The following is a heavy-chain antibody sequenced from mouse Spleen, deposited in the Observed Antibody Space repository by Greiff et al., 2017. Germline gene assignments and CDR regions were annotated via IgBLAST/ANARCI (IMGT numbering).Heavy chain of an antibody. J-gene: IGHJ3*01. CDR1: GFNIKDDY. CDR2: IDPENGDT. V-gene: IGHV14-4*01. Sequence: VQLQQSGAELVRPGASVKLSCTASGFNIKDDYMHWVKQRPEQGLEWIGWIDPENGDTEYASKFQGKAPITADTSSNTAYLQLSSLTSEDTAVYYCTLITTVVAEAYWGQGTLVTVSA. D-gene: IGHD1-1*01. CDR3: TLITTVVAEAY.